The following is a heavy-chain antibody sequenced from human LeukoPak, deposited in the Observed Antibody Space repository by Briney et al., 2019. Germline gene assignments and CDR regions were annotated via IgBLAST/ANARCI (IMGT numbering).Heavy chain of an antibody. CDR3: AREEWYDGFDI. D-gene: IGHD3-3*01. Sequence: SVKVSCKASGGTFSSYAISWVRQAPGQGLEWMGGIIPIFGTANYAQKFQGRVTITADESTSTAYMELSSLRAEGTAGYYCAREEWYDGFDIWGQGTMVTVSS. J-gene: IGHJ3*02. CDR1: GGTFSSYA. CDR2: IIPIFGTA. V-gene: IGHV1-69*01.